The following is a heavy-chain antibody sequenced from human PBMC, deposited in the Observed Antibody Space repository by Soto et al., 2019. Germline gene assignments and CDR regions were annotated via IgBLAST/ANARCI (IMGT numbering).Heavy chain of an antibody. J-gene: IGHJ4*02. CDR1: GFTFSSYS. CDR3: ARGRTVRNHDDFDL. V-gene: IGHV3-30-3*01. D-gene: IGHD3-3*01. CDR2: MSYDGNSK. Sequence: QVQLVESGGGVVQPGRSLRLSCAASGFTFSSYSMHWVRQAPGKGLEWVAAMSYDGNSKYFADSVKGPFTISRDNSKNTLSLQMNSLGAAAPAVYYCARGRTVRNHDDFDLWGQGTLVTVSS.